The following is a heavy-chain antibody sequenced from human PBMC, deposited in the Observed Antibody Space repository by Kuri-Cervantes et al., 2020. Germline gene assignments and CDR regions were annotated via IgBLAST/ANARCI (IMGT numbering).Heavy chain of an antibody. D-gene: IGHD3-16*01. CDR2: IYYSGST. J-gene: IGHJ4*02. CDR1: GGSISGYY. CDR3: ARVGMITSDY. Sequence: SETLSLTCTVSGGSISGYYWSWIRQPPGKGLEWIGYIYYSGSTNYNPSLKSRVTISVDTSKNQFSLKLSSVTAADTAVYYCARVGMITSDYWGQGTLVTVSS. V-gene: IGHV4-59*01.